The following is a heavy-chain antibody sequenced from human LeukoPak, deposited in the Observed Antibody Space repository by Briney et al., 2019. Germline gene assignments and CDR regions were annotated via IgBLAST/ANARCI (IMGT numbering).Heavy chain of an antibody. Sequence: PSETLSLTRIVSGGSIGTYYWSWIRQSPGEGLEWIGYIYVTGSTRHNPYLQTRVTISVDTSRNQFFLKMSSVTAADTAVYYCARRVFDAFDIWGQGTMVTVSS. J-gene: IGHJ3*02. V-gene: IGHV4-4*09. CDR3: ARRVFDAFDI. D-gene: IGHD2-8*01. CDR2: IYVTGST. CDR1: GGSIGTYY.